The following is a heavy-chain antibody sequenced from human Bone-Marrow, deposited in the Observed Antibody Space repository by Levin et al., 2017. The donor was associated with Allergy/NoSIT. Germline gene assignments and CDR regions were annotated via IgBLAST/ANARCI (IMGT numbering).Heavy chain of an antibody. V-gene: IGHV1-3*04. CDR2: INTGNGNT. CDR1: GYTFTSYV. J-gene: IGHJ4*02. D-gene: IGHD3-16*01. CDR3: ARDAMYVWKAFDL. Sequence: GESLKISCKASGYTFTSYVVHWVRQAPGQRLEWMGWINTGNGNTHYSQNFRGRVTIGRDTSASTVYMEVSSLRSEDTAVYHCARDAMYVWKAFDLWGLGTLVTVSS.